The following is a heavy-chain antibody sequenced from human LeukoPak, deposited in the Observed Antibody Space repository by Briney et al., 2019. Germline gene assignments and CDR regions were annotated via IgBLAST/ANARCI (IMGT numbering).Heavy chain of an antibody. J-gene: IGHJ4*02. CDR2: ISYDGSNK. Sequence: GGSLRLSCAASGFTFSSYAMHWVHQAPGKGLEWVAVISYDGSNKYYADSVKGRFTISRDNSKNTLYLQMNSLRAEDTAVYYCARVFGSVAVAEDFDYWGQGTLVTVSS. CDR1: GFTFSSYA. D-gene: IGHD6-19*01. CDR3: ARVFGSVAVAEDFDY. V-gene: IGHV3-30*04.